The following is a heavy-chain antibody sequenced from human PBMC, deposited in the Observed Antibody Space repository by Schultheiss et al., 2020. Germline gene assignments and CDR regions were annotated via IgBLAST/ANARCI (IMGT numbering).Heavy chain of an antibody. D-gene: IGHD3-10*01. V-gene: IGHV1-8*01. CDR2: MNPNSGNT. CDR3: ARVIDSSGSGTNYFYY. J-gene: IGHJ4*02. Sequence: ASVKVSCKASGYTFTSYDINWVRQATGQGLEWMGWMNPNSGNTGYAQKFQGRVTITADESTSTVYMEVRSLRSEDTAVYYCARVIDSSGSGTNYFYYWGQGTLVTVSS. CDR1: GYTFTSYD.